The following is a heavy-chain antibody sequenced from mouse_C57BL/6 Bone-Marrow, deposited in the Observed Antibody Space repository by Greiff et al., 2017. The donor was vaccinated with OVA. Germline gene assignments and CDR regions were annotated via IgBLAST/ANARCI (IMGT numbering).Heavy chain of an antibody. CDR1: GYTFTSYG. J-gene: IGHJ4*01. D-gene: IGHD4-1*01. V-gene: IGHV1-58*01. CDR3: ARDETGRGDY. Sequence: EVKVEESGAELVRPGSSVKMSCKTSGYTFTSYGINWVKQRPGQGLEWIGYIYIGNGYTEYNEKFKGKATLTSDTSSSTAYMQLSSLTSEDSSIXFCARDETGRGDYWGQGTSVTVSS. CDR2: IYIGNGYT.